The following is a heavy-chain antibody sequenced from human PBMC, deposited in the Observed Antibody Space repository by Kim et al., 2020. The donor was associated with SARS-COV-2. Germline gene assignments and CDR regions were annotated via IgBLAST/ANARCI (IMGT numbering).Heavy chain of an antibody. CDR2: INTNTGNP. Sequence: ASVKISCKASGYTFTSYAMNWVRQAPGQGLEWMGWINTNTGNPTYAQGFTGRFVFSLDTSVSTAYLQISSLKAEDTAVYYCARGGRGGIAVAALDYWGQGTLVTVSS. CDR3: ARGGRGGIAVAALDY. CDR1: GYTFTSYA. V-gene: IGHV7-4-1*02. D-gene: IGHD6-19*01. J-gene: IGHJ4*02.